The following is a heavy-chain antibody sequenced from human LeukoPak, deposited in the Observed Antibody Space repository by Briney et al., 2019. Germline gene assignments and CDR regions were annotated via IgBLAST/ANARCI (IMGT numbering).Heavy chain of an antibody. CDR2: INPNSGGT. CDR3: ARDEGYCSGGSCYSEKYFDY. Sequence: ASVKVSCKASGYTFTAYYMHWVRQAPGQGLEWMGWINPNSGGTNYTQKFQGRVTMTTDTSTSTAYMELRSLRSDDTAVYYCARDEGYCSGGSCYSEKYFDYWGQGTLVTVPS. D-gene: IGHD2-15*01. J-gene: IGHJ4*02. V-gene: IGHV1-2*02. CDR1: GYTFTAYY.